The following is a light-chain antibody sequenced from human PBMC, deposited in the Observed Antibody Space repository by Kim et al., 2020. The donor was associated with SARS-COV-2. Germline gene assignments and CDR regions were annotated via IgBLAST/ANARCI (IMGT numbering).Light chain of an antibody. CDR3: QQFGSSPPYS. Sequence: SPGERATLSCRASQTVINNYLAWYQQKPGQAPRLLVYGASTRATGIPDRFSGRGSGTDFTLNINKVEPEDFAVYYCQQFGSSPPYSFGQGNKLEI. CDR2: GAS. J-gene: IGKJ2*03. CDR1: QTVINNY. V-gene: IGKV3-20*01.